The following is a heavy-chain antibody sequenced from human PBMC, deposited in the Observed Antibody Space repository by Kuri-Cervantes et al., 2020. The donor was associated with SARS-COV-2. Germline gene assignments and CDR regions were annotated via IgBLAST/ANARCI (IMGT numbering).Heavy chain of an antibody. Sequence: GESLKISCKGSGYSFTSYWIGWVRQMPGKGLEWMGIIYPSDSYTNYSPSFQGNVTISADKSISTAYLQWSSLKASDTAMYYCARLVRYCSSTSCYGGDDYWGQGTLVTVSS. J-gene: IGHJ4*02. CDR1: GYSFTSYW. D-gene: IGHD2-2*01. CDR2: IYPSDSYT. CDR3: ARLVRYCSSTSCYGGDDY. V-gene: IGHV5-10-1*01.